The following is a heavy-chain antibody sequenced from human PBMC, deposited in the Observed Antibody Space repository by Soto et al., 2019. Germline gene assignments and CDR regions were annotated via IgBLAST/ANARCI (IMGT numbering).Heavy chain of an antibody. CDR1: GYTFTGYY. V-gene: IGHV1-69*13. J-gene: IGHJ4*02. D-gene: IGHD3-3*01. Sequence: VKVSCKASGYTFTGYYMHWVRQAPGQGLEWMGGIIPIFGTANYAQKFQGRVTITADESTSTAYMELSSLRSEDTAVYYCARPLYDFWSGYPPSWGQGTLVTVSS. CDR3: ARPLYDFWSGYPPS. CDR2: IIPIFGTA.